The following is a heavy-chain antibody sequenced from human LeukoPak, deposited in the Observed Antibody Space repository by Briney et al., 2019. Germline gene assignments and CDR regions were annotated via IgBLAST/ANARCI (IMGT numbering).Heavy chain of an antibody. Sequence: GESLKISCKGSGYTFTSYWITWVRQMPGKGLEWMGRIDPSDSHASYSPSLQGHVTISADKSINTAYLQWSSLKASDTAMYYCARHDRSGGSCPLAYWGQGTLVTVPS. CDR3: ARHDRSGGSCPLAY. J-gene: IGHJ4*02. V-gene: IGHV5-10-1*01. CDR2: IDPSDSHA. D-gene: IGHD2-15*01. CDR1: GYTFTSYW.